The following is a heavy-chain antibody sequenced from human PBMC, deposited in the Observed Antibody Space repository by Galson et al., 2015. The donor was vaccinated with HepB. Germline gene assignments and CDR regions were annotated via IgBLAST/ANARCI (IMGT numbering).Heavy chain of an antibody. V-gene: IGHV3-30*18. D-gene: IGHD1-26*01. Sequence: SLRLSCAASGFTFSSYGMHWVRQAPGKGLEWVAVISYDGSNKYYADSVKGRFTISRDNSKNTLYLQMNSLRAEDTAVYYCAKDFRSGSYRGAFDIWGQGTVVTVSS. CDR2: ISYDGSNK. CDR1: GFTFSSYG. CDR3: AKDFRSGSYRGAFDI. J-gene: IGHJ3*02.